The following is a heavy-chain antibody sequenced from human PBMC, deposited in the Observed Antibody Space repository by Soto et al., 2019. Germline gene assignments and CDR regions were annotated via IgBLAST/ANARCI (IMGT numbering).Heavy chain of an antibody. D-gene: IGHD3-16*01. Sequence: EVQLVESGGGLVQPGGSLRLSCAASGFTFSSHWMHWVRQAPGKGLVWVSHISGDGTSTSYADSVKGRFTVSRDNAKNTVDLEMTCLRAEDTALYYCAGGGGGFDYWGQGTLVTVSS. CDR2: ISGDGTST. J-gene: IGHJ4*02. CDR3: AGGGGGFDY. V-gene: IGHV3-74*01. CDR1: GFTFSSHW.